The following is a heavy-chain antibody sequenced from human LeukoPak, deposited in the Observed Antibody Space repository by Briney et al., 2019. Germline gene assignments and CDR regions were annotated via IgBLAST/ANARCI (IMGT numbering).Heavy chain of an antibody. CDR1: GFTFSTYW. V-gene: IGHV3-74*01. Sequence: PGRSLRLSCAASGFTFSTYWMHWVRQAPGKGLVWVSRINNDGSSTNYADSVKGRFTISRDNAKNMLYLQMNSLRAEDTAVYYCARSSVAPTWGQGTTVTVSS. J-gene: IGHJ6*02. CDR3: ARSSVAPT. CDR2: INNDGSST. D-gene: IGHD6-19*01.